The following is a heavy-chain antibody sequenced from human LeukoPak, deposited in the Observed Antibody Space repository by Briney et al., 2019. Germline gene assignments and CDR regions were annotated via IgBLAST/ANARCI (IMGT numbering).Heavy chain of an antibody. CDR1: GGSISSSSYY. CDR3: ARLGGDGYNRAIDY. J-gene: IGHJ4*02. Sequence: SETLSLTCTVSGGSISSSSYYWGWIRQPPGKGLEWIGSIYYSGSTYYNPSLKSRVTISVDTSKNQFSLKLSSVTAADTAVYYCARLGGDGYNRAIDYWGQGTLVTVSS. CDR2: IYYSGST. V-gene: IGHV4-39*01. D-gene: IGHD5-24*01.